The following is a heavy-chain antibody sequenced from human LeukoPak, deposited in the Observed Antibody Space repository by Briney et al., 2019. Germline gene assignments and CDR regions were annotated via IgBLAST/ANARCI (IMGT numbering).Heavy chain of an antibody. CDR2: ISGSGGST. V-gene: IGHV3-23*01. D-gene: IGHD5-12*01. Sequence: GGSLRLSCAASGFTFSSYAMSWVRQAPGKGLEWVSAISGSGGSTYYADSVKGRFTISRDNSKNTLYLQMNSLRAEDTAVYYCAKGGYGGRRLNYYYGMDVWGQGTTVTVFS. J-gene: IGHJ6*02. CDR1: GFTFSSYA. CDR3: AKGGYGGRRLNYYYGMDV.